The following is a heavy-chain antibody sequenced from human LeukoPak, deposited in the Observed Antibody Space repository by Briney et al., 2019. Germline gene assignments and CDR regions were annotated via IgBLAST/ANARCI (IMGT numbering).Heavy chain of an antibody. J-gene: IGHJ3*02. CDR1: GFTFSSYG. Sequence: PGGSLRLSCAASGFTFSSYGMHWVRQAPGKGLEWVAFIRYDGSNKYYADSVKGRFTISRDNSKNTLYLQMNSLRAEDTAVYYCARNIVGATTIGDAFDIWGQGTMVTVSS. V-gene: IGHV3-30*02. D-gene: IGHD1-26*01. CDR2: IRYDGSNK. CDR3: ARNIVGATTIGDAFDI.